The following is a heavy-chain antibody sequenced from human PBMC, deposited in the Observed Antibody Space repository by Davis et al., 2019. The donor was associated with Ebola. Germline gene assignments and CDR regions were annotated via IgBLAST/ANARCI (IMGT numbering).Heavy chain of an antibody. CDR2: ISGSGGST. CDR3: ARAYSGSYSGLDY. V-gene: IGHV3-23*01. D-gene: IGHD1-26*01. J-gene: IGHJ4*02. CDR1: GFTFSSYA. Sequence: PGGSLRLSCAASGFTFSSYAMTWVRQAPGKGLEWVSAISGSGGSTYYADSVKGRFTISRDNSKKTLYLQMNSLRAEDTAVYYCARAYSGSYSGLDYWGQGTLVTVSS.